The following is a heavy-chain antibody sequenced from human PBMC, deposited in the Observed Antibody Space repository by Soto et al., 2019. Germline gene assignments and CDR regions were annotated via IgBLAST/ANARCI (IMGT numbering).Heavy chain of an antibody. CDR1: GFSLSTWGVG. CDR2: IYWNDDK. CDR3: AHRTAVAGALGY. V-gene: IGHV2-5*01. J-gene: IGHJ4*02. D-gene: IGHD6-19*01. Sequence: SGPTLVNPTQTLTLTCTFSGFSLSTWGVGVGWIRQPPGKALEWLAIIYWNDDKRYSPSLQSRLTIAKDTSTDQVVLSMTNMDPVDTGTYYCAHRTAVAGALGYWGQGTLVTVSS.